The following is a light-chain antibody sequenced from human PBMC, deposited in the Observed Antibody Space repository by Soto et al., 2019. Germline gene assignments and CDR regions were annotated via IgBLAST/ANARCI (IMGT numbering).Light chain of an antibody. CDR3: QHYADSLWT. CDR2: GAS. CDR1: QSVDRKN. Sequence: EIVLTQSPGTLSLSPGERATLSCRASQSVDRKNVYWYQQKCGQAPRLLIFGASSSATDIPDRFSGTGSGTDFTLTISRLEPEDFAVYYCQHYADSLWTFGQGTKVEIK. V-gene: IGKV3-20*01. J-gene: IGKJ1*01.